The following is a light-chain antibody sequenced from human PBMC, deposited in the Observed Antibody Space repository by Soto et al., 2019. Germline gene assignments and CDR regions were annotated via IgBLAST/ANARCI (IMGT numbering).Light chain of an antibody. CDR2: DAS. V-gene: IGKV1-33*01. Sequence: DIKMTQSPSSLSASVGDRVTITCQASQDISNYLNWYQQKPGKAPKLLIYDASNLETGVPSRFSGSGSGTDFTFTISSLQPEDIATYYCQQYDNPYTFGQGTKVDIK. CDR3: QQYDNPYT. J-gene: IGKJ2*01. CDR1: QDISNY.